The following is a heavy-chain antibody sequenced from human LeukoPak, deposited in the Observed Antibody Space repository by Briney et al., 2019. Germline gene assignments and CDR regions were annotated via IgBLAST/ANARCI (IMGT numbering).Heavy chain of an antibody. CDR3: ARDFRLGGTTGWIN. Sequence: GGSLKLSCEASGFTFRNYAMTWVRQTPGKGLEWVAGISPGGHDTNYADSVKGRFIISRDNSRGTVYLQMDSLRADDMAFYFCARDFRLGGTTGWINWGQGTLVIVSS. J-gene: IGHJ4*02. CDR2: ISPGGHDT. D-gene: IGHD1/OR15-1a*01. CDR1: GFTFRNYA. V-gene: IGHV3-23*01.